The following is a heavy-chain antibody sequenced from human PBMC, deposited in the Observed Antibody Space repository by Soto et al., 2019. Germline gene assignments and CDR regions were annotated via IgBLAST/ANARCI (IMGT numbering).Heavy chain of an antibody. V-gene: IGHV3-48*02. CDR3: AREWNPLNWFDP. CDR1: GFTFSSYS. Sequence: VQLVESGGGLVQPGGSLRLSCAASGFTFSSYSMNWVRQAPGKGLEWVSYISSSSSTIYYADSVKGRFTISRDNAKISLYLQMNSLRDEDTAVYYCAREWNPLNWFDPWGQGTLVTVSS. D-gene: IGHD1-1*01. J-gene: IGHJ5*02. CDR2: ISSSSSTI.